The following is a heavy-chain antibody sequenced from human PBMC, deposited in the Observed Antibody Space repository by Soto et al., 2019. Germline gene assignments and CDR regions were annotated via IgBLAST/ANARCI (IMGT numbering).Heavy chain of an antibody. J-gene: IGHJ4*02. V-gene: IGHV3-23*01. Sequence: GGSLRLSCAASGFTFSSYAMSWVRQAPGKGLEWVSAISGSGGSTYYADSVKGRFTISRDNSKNTLYLQMNSPRAEDTAVYYCAKDFGDYVVSSVFDYWGQGTLVTVSS. CDR2: ISGSGGST. CDR3: AKDFGDYVVSSVFDY. D-gene: IGHD4-17*01. CDR1: GFTFSSYA.